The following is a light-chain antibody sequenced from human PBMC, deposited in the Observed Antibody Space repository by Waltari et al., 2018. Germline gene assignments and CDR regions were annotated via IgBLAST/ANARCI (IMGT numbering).Light chain of an antibody. Sequence: DIQMTQSPSSLSASVGDRVTITCRAGQSISNYLNWYQQKPGKAPNLLIYAASSLQSGVPSRFSGSGSGTHFNLTISSLQPEDFATYFCQQSYSFPVTFGGGTKVEIK. CDR3: QQSYSFPVT. J-gene: IGKJ4*01. CDR1: QSISNY. CDR2: AAS. V-gene: IGKV1-39*01.